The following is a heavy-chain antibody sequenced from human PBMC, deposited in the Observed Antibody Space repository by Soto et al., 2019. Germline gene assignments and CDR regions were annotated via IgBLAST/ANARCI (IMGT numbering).Heavy chain of an antibody. J-gene: IGHJ4*02. CDR1: GFTFSHYA. D-gene: IGHD1-26*01. Sequence: RVSLRLSFAASGFTFSHYAMHWVRQAPGKGLEWVALMSYDGSNEYYADSVKGRFTISRDNSKNTLYLQMNSLRAEDTAVYYCAKDGSHNFDYWGQGTLVTVSS. CDR2: MSYDGSNE. V-gene: IGHV3-30*18. CDR3: AKDGSHNFDY.